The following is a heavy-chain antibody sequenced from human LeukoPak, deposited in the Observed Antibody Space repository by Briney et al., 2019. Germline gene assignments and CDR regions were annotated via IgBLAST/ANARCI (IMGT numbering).Heavy chain of an antibody. CDR2: INPSGGST. CDR1: GYTFTIYY. D-gene: IGHD5-12*01. CDR3: ARDEVATIEGLGNDFDH. J-gene: IGHJ4*02. V-gene: IGHV1-46*01. Sequence: ASVKVSCKASGYTFTIYYMHWVRQAPGQGLEWMGIINPSGGSTSYAQKFQGRVTMTRDTSTSTVYMELSSLRSEDTAVYYCARDEVATIEGLGNDFDHWGQGTLVTVSS.